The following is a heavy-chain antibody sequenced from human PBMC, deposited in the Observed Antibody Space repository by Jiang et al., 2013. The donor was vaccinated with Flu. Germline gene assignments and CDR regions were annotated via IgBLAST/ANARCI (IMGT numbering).Heavy chain of an antibody. CDR2: IYASGSI. D-gene: IGHD3-22*01. Sequence: GPGLVKPSQTLSLTCTVSGGSINSGGSYWSWIRQPAGKGLEWIGRIYASGSINYNPSLRSRGTISLDTSKNQFSLKLTAVTAADTAVYYCARGYDSSGPDGAFFDFWGQGALVTVSS. J-gene: IGHJ4*02. CDR1: GGSINSGGSY. V-gene: IGHV4-61*02. CDR3: ARGYDSSGPDGAFFDF.